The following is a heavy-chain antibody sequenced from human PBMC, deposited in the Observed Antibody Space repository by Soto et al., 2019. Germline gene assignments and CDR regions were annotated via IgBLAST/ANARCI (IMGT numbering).Heavy chain of an antibody. CDR1: GYTFTGYY. V-gene: IGHV1-18*04. D-gene: IGHD4-17*01. Sequence: ASVKVSCKASGYTFTGYYMHWVQQAPGQGLEWMGWISAYNGNTNYAQKLQGRVTMTTDTSTSTAYMELRSLRSDDTAVYYCARDGGDLDYGDYADAFDIWGQGTMVTVSS. CDR2: ISAYNGNT. CDR3: ARDGGDLDYGDYADAFDI. J-gene: IGHJ3*02.